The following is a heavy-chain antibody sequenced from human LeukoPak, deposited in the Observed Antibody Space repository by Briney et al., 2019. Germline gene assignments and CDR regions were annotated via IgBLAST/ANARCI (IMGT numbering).Heavy chain of an antibody. J-gene: IGHJ4*02. D-gene: IGHD3-22*01. CDR2: LYNSGST. Sequence: PSGTLSLTCAVSGDSISSSDWWWSWVRQPPGKGLEWIGRLYNSGSTNYNPSLKSRVTMSVDTFKNQFSLNLSSVTAADTAVYYCATTSYYYDSPDYWGQGTLVTVSS. V-gene: IGHV4-4*02. CDR1: GDSISSSDW. CDR3: ATTSYYYDSPDY.